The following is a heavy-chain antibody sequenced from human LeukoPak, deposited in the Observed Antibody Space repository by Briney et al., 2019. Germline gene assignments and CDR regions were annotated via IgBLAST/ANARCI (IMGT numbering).Heavy chain of an antibody. D-gene: IGHD4-17*01. Sequence: ASVKVSCRASGNSFTGYYIHWVRQAPGQGLEWMGWINAGNGNTKYSQEFQGRVTITRDTSASTAYMELSSLRSEDMAVYYCARGGDYADGAFDIWGQGTMVTVSS. CDR3: ARGGDYADGAFDI. CDR1: GNSFTGYY. J-gene: IGHJ3*02. CDR2: INAGNGNT. V-gene: IGHV1-3*03.